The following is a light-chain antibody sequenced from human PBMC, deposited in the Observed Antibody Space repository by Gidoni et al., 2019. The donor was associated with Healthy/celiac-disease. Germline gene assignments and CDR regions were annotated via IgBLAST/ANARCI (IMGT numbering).Light chain of an antibody. J-gene: IGKJ3*01. CDR1: QDISND. CDR3: QQYDNLLP. Sequence: DIQMTQSPSSLSASVGDSVTITCQASQDISNDLNWYQQKPGKAPKRLIYDASNLETGVPSRFSGSGSGKDFTFTISSLQPEDMATYYCQQYDNLLPFGPGTKVDIK. V-gene: IGKV1-33*01. CDR2: DAS.